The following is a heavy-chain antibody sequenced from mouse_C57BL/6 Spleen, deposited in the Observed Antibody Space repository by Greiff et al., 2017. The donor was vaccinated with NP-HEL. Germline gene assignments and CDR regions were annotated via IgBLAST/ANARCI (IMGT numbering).Heavy chain of an antibody. V-gene: IGHV1-59*01. Sequence: VQLQQPGAELVRPGTSVKLSCKASGYTFTSYWMHWVQQRPGQGLEWIGVIDPSDSDTNYTQKFNGKATLTVDTSSSTAYMQLSSLTSEDSAVYYGARAGAVTGTLDYWGQGTTLTVSS. D-gene: IGHD4-1*01. J-gene: IGHJ2*01. CDR3: ARAGAVTGTLDY. CDR2: IDPSDSDT. CDR1: GYTFTSYW.